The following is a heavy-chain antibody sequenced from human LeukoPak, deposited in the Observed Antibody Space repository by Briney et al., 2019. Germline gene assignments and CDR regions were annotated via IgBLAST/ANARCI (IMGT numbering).Heavy chain of an antibody. CDR2: IIPISGTA. J-gene: IGHJ4*02. D-gene: IGHD3-22*01. V-gene: IGHV1-69*13. Sequence: VASVKVSCKASGGTFSSYAISWVRQAPGQGLERMGGIIPISGTANYAQKFQGRVTITADESTSTAYMELSSLRSEDTAVYYCASVYYYDSGGYLHYWGQGTLVTVSS. CDR3: ASVYYYDSGGYLHY. CDR1: GGTFSSYA.